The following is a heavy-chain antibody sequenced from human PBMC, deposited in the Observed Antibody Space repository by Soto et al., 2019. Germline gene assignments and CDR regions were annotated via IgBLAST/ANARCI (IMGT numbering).Heavy chain of an antibody. CDR3: ATDHGKRWDLDY. Sequence: ASVKVSCKASGYTFPNFALHWVRQAPGQRLEWMGWISAGNGNTKYSQRLQGRVTITRDTSASTTYMELNSLRSEDTAVYYCATDHGKRWDLDYWGQGTLVTVSS. CDR2: ISAGNGNT. V-gene: IGHV1-3*01. CDR1: GYTFPNFA. J-gene: IGHJ4*02. D-gene: IGHD1-26*01.